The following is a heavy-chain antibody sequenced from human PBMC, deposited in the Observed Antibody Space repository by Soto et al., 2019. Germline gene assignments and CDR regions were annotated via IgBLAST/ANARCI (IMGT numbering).Heavy chain of an antibody. J-gene: IGHJ5*02. CDR2: TYFMSKWYN. Sequence: SQTLSLTSAISAAIVSSNTASVNWTRQSPPRGLEWLGRTYFMSKWYNDYAVSVKSRIIINPDTSNNQFSLQLNAVTPEDTAVYFCAKGDNLGPKVGYAFDPWGQGIMVTVSS. V-gene: IGHV6-1*01. D-gene: IGHD5-12*01. CDR1: AAIVSSNTAS. CDR3: AKGDNLGPKVGYAFDP.